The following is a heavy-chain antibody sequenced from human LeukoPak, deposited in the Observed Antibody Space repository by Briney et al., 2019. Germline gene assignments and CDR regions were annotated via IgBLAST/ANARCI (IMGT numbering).Heavy chain of an antibody. CDR1: GFTFSSYE. CDR2: ISSSGSTI. CDR3: ARLDIGAFDI. V-gene: IGHV3-48*03. J-gene: IGHJ3*02. D-gene: IGHD2-15*01. Sequence: GGSLRLSCAASGFTFSSYEMNWVRQAPGKGLEWVSYISSSGSTIYYADSVKGRFTISRDNAKNSLYLQMNSLRAEDTAVYYCARLDIGAFDIWGQGTMVTVSS.